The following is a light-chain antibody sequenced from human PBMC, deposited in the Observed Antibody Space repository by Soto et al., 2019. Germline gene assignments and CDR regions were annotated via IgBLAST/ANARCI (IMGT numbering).Light chain of an antibody. J-gene: IGLJ1*01. CDR1: SSDVGGYNY. CDR2: EVT. CDR3: GSYVGRNNFV. Sequence: ALTHPPSASGSPGQSVTISCTGTSSDVGGYNYVSWYQQHPGKAPKLMIYEVTKRHSGVPDRFSGSKSGNTASLTVSGLQAEVEVDYCCGSYVGRNNFVFGPGTNVTVL. V-gene: IGLV2-8*01.